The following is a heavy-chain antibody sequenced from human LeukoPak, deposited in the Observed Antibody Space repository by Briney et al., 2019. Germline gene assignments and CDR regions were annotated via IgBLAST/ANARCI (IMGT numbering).Heavy chain of an antibody. Sequence: SSEPLSLTCAVYGGPFSGYYWSWLRQPPGKGLEWIGEINHRGSTNYNRSLKSRVSISVDTSKNQFSLKLSSVTAADTGVYYCAGGPIRGFITIFGVVGGWCAPWGEGTLVTVSS. CDR3: AGGPIRGFITIFGVVGGWCAP. V-gene: IGHV4-34*01. D-gene: IGHD3-3*01. CDR1: GGPFSGYY. J-gene: IGHJ5*02. CDR2: INHRGST.